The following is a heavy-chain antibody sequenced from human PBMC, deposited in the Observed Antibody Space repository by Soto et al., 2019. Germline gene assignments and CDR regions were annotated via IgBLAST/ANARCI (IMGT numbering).Heavy chain of an antibody. Sequence: GGSLRLSCAASGFTFSSYAMHWVRQAPGKGLEWVAVISYDGSNKYYADSVKGRFTISRDNSKNTLYLQMNSLRAEDTAVYYCARYSSSSRSSDYWGQGTLVTVSS. CDR2: ISYDGSNK. V-gene: IGHV3-30-3*01. CDR3: ARYSSSSRSSDY. J-gene: IGHJ4*02. CDR1: GFTFSSYA. D-gene: IGHD6-6*01.